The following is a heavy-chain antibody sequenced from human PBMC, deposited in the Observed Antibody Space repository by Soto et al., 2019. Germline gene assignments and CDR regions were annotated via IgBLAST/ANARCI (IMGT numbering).Heavy chain of an antibody. CDR3: ARARGYCTGASCSLFYFYGLDV. J-gene: IGHJ6*02. D-gene: IGHD2-8*02. CDR2: VFHSGTT. CDR1: GDSITSGTYY. Sequence: QVQLQESGPGLVKPSQTLSLTCTVSGDSITSGTYYWSWIRQPPGKGLEWVGFVFHSGTTFYNPSLKSRVLMSADTSKNQFSLNVRSLTAADTAVYSCARARGYCTGASCSLFYFYGLDVWGQGTTVSVSS. V-gene: IGHV4-30-4*01.